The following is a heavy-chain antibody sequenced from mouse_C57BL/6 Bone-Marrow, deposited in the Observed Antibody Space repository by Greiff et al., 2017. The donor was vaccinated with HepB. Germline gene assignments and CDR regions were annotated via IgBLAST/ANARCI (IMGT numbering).Heavy chain of an antibody. D-gene: IGHD2-3*01. CDR1: GFTFTDYY. CDR3: ARFDGYCWYFDV. V-gene: IGHV7-3*01. Sequence: EVQLVESGGGLVQPGGSLSLSCAASGFTFTDYYMSWVRQPPGKALEWLGFIRNKANGYTTEYSASVKGRFTISRDNSQSILYLQMNALRAEDSATYYCARFDGYCWYFDVWGTGTTVTVSS. CDR2: IRNKANGYTT. J-gene: IGHJ1*03.